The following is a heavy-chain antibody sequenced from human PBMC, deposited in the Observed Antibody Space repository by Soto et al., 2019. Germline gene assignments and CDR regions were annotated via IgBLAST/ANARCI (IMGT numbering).Heavy chain of an antibody. CDR1: GFTFSSYA. V-gene: IGHV3-23*01. D-gene: IGHD5-18*01. Sequence: GGSLRLSCAASGFTFSSYAMSWVRQAPGKGLEWVSAISGSGGSTYYADSVKGRFTISRDNSKNTLYLQMNSLRAEDTAVYYCAKEGRYSYGYTYNYYYYGMDVWGQGTTVTVSS. CDR2: ISGSGGST. CDR3: AKEGRYSYGYTYNYYYYGMDV. J-gene: IGHJ6*02.